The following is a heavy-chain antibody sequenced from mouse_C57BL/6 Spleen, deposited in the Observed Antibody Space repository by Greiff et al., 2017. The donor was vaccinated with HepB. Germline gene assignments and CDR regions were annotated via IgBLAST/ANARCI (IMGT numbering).Heavy chain of an antibody. CDR1: GYTFTSYW. CDR2: IYPGNSDT. D-gene: IGHD2-2*01. CDR3: TRSYGYDGYFDV. Sequence: EVQLQQSGTVLARPGASVKMSCKTSGYTFTSYWMHWVKQRPGRGLEWIGAIYPGNSDTSYNQKFKGKAKLTAVTSASTAYMELSSLTNEDSAVYYCTRSYGYDGYFDVWGTGTTVTVSS. V-gene: IGHV1-5*01. J-gene: IGHJ1*03.